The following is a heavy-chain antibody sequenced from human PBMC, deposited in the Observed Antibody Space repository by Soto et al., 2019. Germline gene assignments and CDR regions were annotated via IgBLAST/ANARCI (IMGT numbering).Heavy chain of an antibody. CDR3: AKDLWFGESFDY. D-gene: IGHD3-10*01. CDR2: IKQDGSEK. CDR1: GFTFSSYW. J-gene: IGHJ4*02. Sequence: GGSLRLSCAASGFTFSSYWMSWVRQAPGKGLEWVANIKQDGSEKYYVDSVKGRFTISRDNSKNTLYLQMNSLRAEDTAVYYCAKDLWFGESFDYWGQGTLVTVSS. V-gene: IGHV3-7*03.